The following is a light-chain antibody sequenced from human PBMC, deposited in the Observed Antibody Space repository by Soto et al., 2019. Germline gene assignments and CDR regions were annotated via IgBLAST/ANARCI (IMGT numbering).Light chain of an antibody. CDR1: SSTIGSNN. J-gene: IGLJ2*01. Sequence: QSVLTQPPSASGTPGQWGTVSCSGSSSTIGSNNVAWYEKLPGAAPQLLNYADDQRPSGGPDRFSGSKSGTSASLAISGLRPEDEATYYCSTWDDSLSSVLFGGGTKLTVL. V-gene: IGLV1-47*01. CDR2: ADD. CDR3: STWDDSLSSVL.